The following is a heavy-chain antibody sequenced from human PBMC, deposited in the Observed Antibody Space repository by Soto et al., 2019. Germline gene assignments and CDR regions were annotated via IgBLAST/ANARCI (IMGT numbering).Heavy chain of an antibody. J-gene: IGHJ4*02. Sequence: EVQLLESGGGLVQPGGSLRLSCAASGFTFSSYAMSWVRQAPGKGLEWVSAISGSGGSTYYADSVKGRFTISRDNSKNTLYLLMNSLRAEDTAVYYCAKELIAAAGIKYYFDYWGQGTLVTVSS. D-gene: IGHD6-13*01. V-gene: IGHV3-23*01. CDR1: GFTFSSYA. CDR2: ISGSGGST. CDR3: AKELIAAAGIKYYFDY.